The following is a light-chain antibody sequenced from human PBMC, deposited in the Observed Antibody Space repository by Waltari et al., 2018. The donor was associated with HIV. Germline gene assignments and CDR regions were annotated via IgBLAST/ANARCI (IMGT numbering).Light chain of an antibody. CDR1: QSVLYKSHNRNY. J-gene: IGKJ1*01. CDR2: WAS. V-gene: IGKV4-1*01. CDR3: QQYSTFPWT. Sequence: DIVMIQSPESLAVYLGERATINCKSSQSVLYKSHNRNYLAWYQQKAGQPPKLLFSWASARDSGVPDRFRGSGSGTDFTLTIRSLQAEDVAVYYCQQYSTFPWTFGQGTKVEIK.